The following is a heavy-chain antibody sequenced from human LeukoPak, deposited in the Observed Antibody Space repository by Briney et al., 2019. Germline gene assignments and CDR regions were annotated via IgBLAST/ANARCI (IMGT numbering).Heavy chain of an antibody. J-gene: IGHJ5*02. D-gene: IGHD6-13*01. CDR3: ARPFMEQLVPFDP. CDR1: GYTFTNYG. Sequence: ASVKVSCKASGYTFTNYGISWVRQAPGQGLEWMGWISAYNGNTNYGQKLQGRVTLTTDTSTNTAYMELTSLRSDDTAVYYCARPFMEQLVPFDPWGQGTLVTVSS. CDR2: ISAYNGNT. V-gene: IGHV1-18*01.